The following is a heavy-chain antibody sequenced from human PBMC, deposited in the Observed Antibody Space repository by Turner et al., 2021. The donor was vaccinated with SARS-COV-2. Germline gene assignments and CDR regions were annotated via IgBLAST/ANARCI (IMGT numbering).Heavy chain of an antibody. J-gene: IGHJ6*02. CDR2: IYSGGST. CDR1: GFAFSSLS. Sequence: EVQVVESGGGLVQPGGSLRLSCAASGFAFSSLSMTWVRQAPGKGLEWASLIYSGGSTFYADSVKGRFTISRDNSKNTLYLQMNSLRAEDTAVYYCARDLEVAGGMDVWGQGTTVTVSS. V-gene: IGHV3-66*01. CDR3: ARDLEVAGGMDV.